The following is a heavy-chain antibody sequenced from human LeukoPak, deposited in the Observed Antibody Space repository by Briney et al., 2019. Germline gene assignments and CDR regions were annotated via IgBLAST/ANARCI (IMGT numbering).Heavy chain of an antibody. CDR3: ARAPVDTAMVTGYYFDY. D-gene: IGHD5-18*01. CDR1: GGSFSGYY. V-gene: IGHV4-34*01. J-gene: IGHJ4*02. CDR2: INHSGST. Sequence: SETLSLICAVYGGSFSGYYWSWIRHPPGKGLEGIGEINHSGSTNYNPSLKSRVTISVDTSKNQFSLKLSSVTAADTAVYYCARAPVDTAMVTGYYFDYWGQGTLVTVSS.